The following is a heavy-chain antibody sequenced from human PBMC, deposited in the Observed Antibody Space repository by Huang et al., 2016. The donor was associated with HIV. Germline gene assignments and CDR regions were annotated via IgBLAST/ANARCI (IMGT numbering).Heavy chain of an antibody. CDR2: IMAYKGNT. Sequence: QVQLVQSGAEVKKPGASVKVSFKASGYTFSSYGISWVLQAPGHRLELMGWIMAYKGNTNHAQKLQGTVTMTTETSTTRAYMEVRTLRSDDTAVYDCARDPFGITGTTAGPFDYWGQGTLVTVSS. V-gene: IGHV1-18*01. CDR1: GYTFSSYG. CDR3: ARDPFGITGTTAGPFDY. D-gene: IGHD1-7*01. J-gene: IGHJ4*02.